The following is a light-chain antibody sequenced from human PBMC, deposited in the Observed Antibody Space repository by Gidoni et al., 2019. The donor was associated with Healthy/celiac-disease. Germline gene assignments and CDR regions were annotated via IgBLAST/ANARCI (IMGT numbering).Light chain of an antibody. J-gene: IGLJ2*01. Sequence: SVLTQPPSASGTPGQRVTISCSGSSSNIGSNTVNWYQQHPGPAPRLLIYSYNQRPSGVPDRFSGSESGTSASLAISGLQSDDEADYYCAAWDDSLNGVVVGGGTKLTVL. V-gene: IGLV1-44*01. CDR2: SYN. CDR1: SSNIGSNT. CDR3: AAWDDSLNGVV.